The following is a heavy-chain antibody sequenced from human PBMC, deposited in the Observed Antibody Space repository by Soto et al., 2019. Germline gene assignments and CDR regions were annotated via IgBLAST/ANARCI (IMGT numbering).Heavy chain of an antibody. CDR2: IYYSGSA. CDR3: ARAHYETSGPWEYYFDY. J-gene: IGHJ4*02. Sequence: PSETLSLTCTVSGGSISSVSYYWGWIRQPPGKGLEWIGSIYYSGSAYYSPSLKSRVTISVDTSKNLLSLKLSSVTATDTAIFYCARAHYETSGPWEYYFDYWGKGTLVTVSS. CDR1: GGSISSVSYY. D-gene: IGHD3-22*01. V-gene: IGHV4-39*07.